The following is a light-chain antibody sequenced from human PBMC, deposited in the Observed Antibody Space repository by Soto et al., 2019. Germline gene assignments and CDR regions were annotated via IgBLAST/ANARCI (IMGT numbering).Light chain of an antibody. J-gene: IGKJ5*01. CDR2: GAS. CDR1: HSVSSN. V-gene: IGKV3-15*01. Sequence: EIVLTQSPATLSLSPGERATLSCRASHSVSSNLAWYQQKPGQAPRLLIYGASTRATGIPARFSGSGSGTDFTLTISSLQPEDFATYYCQQANSFPITFGQGTRLEIK. CDR3: QQANSFPIT.